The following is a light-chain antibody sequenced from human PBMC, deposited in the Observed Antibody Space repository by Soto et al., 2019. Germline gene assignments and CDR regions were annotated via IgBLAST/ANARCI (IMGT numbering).Light chain of an antibody. CDR2: GAS. Sequence: EIVLTQSPGTLSLSPGERATLSCRASQSVSSSYLAWYQQKPGQAPRLLIYGASIRATGIPARFSGSGSGIEFTLTISSLQSEDFAVYYCQQYNNWPPITFGQGTRLEIK. J-gene: IGKJ5*01. CDR1: QSVSSSY. CDR3: QQYNNWPPIT. V-gene: IGKV3-15*01.